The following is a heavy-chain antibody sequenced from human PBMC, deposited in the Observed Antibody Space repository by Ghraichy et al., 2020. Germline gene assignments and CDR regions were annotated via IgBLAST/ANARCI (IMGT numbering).Heavy chain of an antibody. CDR3: ARDESNWKKAGFDY. J-gene: IGHJ4*02. Sequence: GESLNISCAASGFTFSDYYMSWVRQAPGKRLEWLSYISSSGISIYYADSVKGRFTISRDNAKNSLFLQMNSLRADDTAVYYCARDESNWKKAGFDYWGQGVVVTVSS. D-gene: IGHD1-20*01. V-gene: IGHV3-11*01. CDR2: ISSSGISI. CDR1: GFTFSDYY.